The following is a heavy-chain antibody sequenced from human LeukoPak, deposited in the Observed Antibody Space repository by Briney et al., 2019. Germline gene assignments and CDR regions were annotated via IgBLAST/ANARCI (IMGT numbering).Heavy chain of an antibody. CDR3: ARGSSSWYDFDY. J-gene: IGHJ4*02. CDR1: GYTFTGYY. Sequence: GASVKVSCKASGYTFTGYYMHWVRQAPGQGLEWIGWINPNSGGTSSAQKFQGRVTITRDTSTSTAYMELTRLKSDDTAVYYCARGSSSWYDFDYWGQGRLVTVSS. D-gene: IGHD6-13*01. CDR2: INPNSGGT. V-gene: IGHV1-2*02.